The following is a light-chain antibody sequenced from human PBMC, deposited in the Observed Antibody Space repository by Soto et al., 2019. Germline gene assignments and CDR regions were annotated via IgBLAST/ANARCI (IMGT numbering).Light chain of an antibody. CDR3: QQRNNWPPGT. V-gene: IGKV2-28*01. J-gene: IGKJ5*01. CDR2: LGT. Sequence: DVVMTQSPLSLPVTPGEPASISCRSSQSLLHSNGYNYLDWYLQKPGQSPQLLIYLGTDRTSGVPDRFSGSGSGTDFALTISSLEPEDSAIYYCQQRNNWPPGTFGQGTRLEI. CDR1: QSLLHSNGYNY.